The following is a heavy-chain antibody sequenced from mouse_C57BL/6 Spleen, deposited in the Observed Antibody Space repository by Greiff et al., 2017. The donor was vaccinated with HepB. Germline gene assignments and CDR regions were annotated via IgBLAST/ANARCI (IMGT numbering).Heavy chain of an antibody. CDR2: ILPGSGST. CDR1: GYTFTGYW. V-gene: IGHV1-9*01. J-gene: IGHJ3*01. D-gene: IGHD2-4*01. Sequence: VQLQQSGAELMKPGASVKLSCKATGYTFTGYWIEWVKQRPGHGLEWIGEILPGSGSTNYNEKFKGKATFTADTSSNTAYMQISSLTTEASAIYYCVRVALYDYDGGAYWGQGTLVTVSA. CDR3: VRVALYDYDGGAY.